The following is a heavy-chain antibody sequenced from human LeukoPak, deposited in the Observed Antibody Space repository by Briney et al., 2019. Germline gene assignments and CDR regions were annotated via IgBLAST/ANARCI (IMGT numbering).Heavy chain of an antibody. CDR1: GYTFTSYD. D-gene: IGHD2-15*01. CDR3: ARGPLGYCSGGSCYPDYYYGMDV. J-gene: IGHJ6*02. Sequence: ASVKVSCKASGYTFTSYDINWVRQATGQGLEWMGWMNPNSGSTGYAQKFQGRVTMTRNTSISTAYMELSSLRSEDTAVYYCARGPLGYCSGGSCYPDYYYGMDVWGQGTTVTVSS. CDR2: MNPNSGST. V-gene: IGHV1-8*01.